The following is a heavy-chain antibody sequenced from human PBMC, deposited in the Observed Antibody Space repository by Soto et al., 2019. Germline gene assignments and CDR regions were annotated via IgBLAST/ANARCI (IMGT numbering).Heavy chain of an antibody. V-gene: IGHV3-7*01. J-gene: IGHJ4*02. CDR2: INKDGSEK. D-gene: IGHD3-22*01. Sequence: GGSLRLSCAASGFTFSSYWVTWVRQAPGKGLEWVASINKDGSEKQYVDSVKGRFSISRDNAKNSMYMELDGLRAEDTAVYYCARAAVLCDVGSCSAFGYWGQGTLVTVSS. CDR3: ARAAVLCDVGSCSAFGY. CDR1: GFTFSSYW.